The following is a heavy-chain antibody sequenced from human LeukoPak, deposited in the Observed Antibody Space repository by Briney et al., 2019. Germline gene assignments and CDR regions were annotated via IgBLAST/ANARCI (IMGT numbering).Heavy chain of an antibody. CDR2: INHSGST. D-gene: IGHD6-13*01. CDR3: ARGWDSSSWYEVFDY. Sequence: PSETLSLTCAVYGGSFSGYYWSWIRQLPGKGLEWIGEINHSGSTNYNPSLKSRVTISVDTSKNQFSLKLSSVTAADTAVYYCARGWDSSSWYEVFDYWGQGTLVTVSS. J-gene: IGHJ4*02. CDR1: GGSFSGYY. V-gene: IGHV4-34*01.